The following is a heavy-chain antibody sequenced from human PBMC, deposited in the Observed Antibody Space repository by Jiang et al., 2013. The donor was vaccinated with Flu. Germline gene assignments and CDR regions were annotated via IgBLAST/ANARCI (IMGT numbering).Heavy chain of an antibody. CDR1: GYTFNSYG. CDR3: ARDYAYCGGDCYN. D-gene: IGHD2-21*02. CDR2: ISAYNGNT. J-gene: IGHJ4*02. V-gene: IGHV1-18*01. Sequence: CKASGYTFNSYGISWVRQAPGQGLEWMGWISAYNGNTNYAQKLQGRVTMTTDTSTSTAYMELRSLSSDDTAVYYCARDYAYCGGDCYNWGQGTLVTVSS.